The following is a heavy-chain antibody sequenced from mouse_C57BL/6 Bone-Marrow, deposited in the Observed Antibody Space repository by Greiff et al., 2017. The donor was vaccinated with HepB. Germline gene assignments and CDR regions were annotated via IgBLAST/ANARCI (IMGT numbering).Heavy chain of an antibody. CDR1: GYSITSDY. V-gene: IGHV3-8*01. J-gene: IGHJ4*01. CDR2: ISYSGST. CDR3: ARGLYYCAMDY. Sequence: EVKLKESGPGLAKPSQTLSLTCSVTGYSITSDYWNWIRKFPGNKLEYMGYISYSGSTYYNPSPKSRIPITRDISKNQYYLQLNSVTTEDTATYYYARGLYYCAMDYWGQGTSVTVSS.